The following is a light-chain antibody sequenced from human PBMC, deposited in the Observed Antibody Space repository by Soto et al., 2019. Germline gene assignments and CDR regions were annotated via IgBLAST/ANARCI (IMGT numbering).Light chain of an antibody. CDR3: QVWDSSSDHWV. CDR2: DDN. V-gene: IGLV3-21*02. J-gene: IGLJ3*02. CDR1: NIGSKS. Sequence: SYELTQPPSVSVAPGQTAWITCGGNNIGSKSVHWYQQKPGQAPVLVVYDDNDRPSGIPKRFSGSNSGNTATLTISRVEAGDEADYYCQVWDSSSDHWVFGGGTKVTVL.